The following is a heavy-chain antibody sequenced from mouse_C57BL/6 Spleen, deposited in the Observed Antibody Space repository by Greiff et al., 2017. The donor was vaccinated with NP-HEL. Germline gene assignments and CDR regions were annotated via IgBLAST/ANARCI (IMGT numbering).Heavy chain of an antibody. CDR3: TRSGDYEPY. CDR2: IDPETGGT. J-gene: IGHJ2*01. CDR1: GYTFTDYE. D-gene: IGHD2-4*01. V-gene: IGHV1-15*01. Sequence: QVQLKQSGAELVRPGASVTLSCKASGYTFTDYEMHWVKQTPVHGLEWIGAIDPETGGTAYNQKFKGKAILTADKSSSTAYMELRSLTSEDSAVYYCTRSGDYEPYWGQGTTLTVSS.